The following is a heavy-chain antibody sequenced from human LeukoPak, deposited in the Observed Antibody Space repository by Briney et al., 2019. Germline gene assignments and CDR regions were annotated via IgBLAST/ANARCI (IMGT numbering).Heavy chain of an antibody. D-gene: IGHD2-8*01. CDR1: GYTFTSYY. CDR2: INPNSGGT. CDR3: ARGTSCTNGVCSPVAYFDY. J-gene: IGHJ4*02. V-gene: IGHV1-2*02. Sequence: VKVSCXASGYTFTSYYMHWVRQAPGQGLEWMGIINPNSGGTNYAQKFQGRVTMTRDTSISTAYMELSRLRSDDTAVYYCARGTSCTNGVCSPVAYFDYWGQGTLVTVSS.